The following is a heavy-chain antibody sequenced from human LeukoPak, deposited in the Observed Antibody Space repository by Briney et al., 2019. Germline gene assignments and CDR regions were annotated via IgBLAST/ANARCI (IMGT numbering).Heavy chain of an antibody. J-gene: IGHJ4*02. Sequence: GASVKVSCKASGGTFSSYAISWVRQAPGQGLEWMGGIIPIFGTANYAQKFQGRVTITTDESTSTAYMELSSLRSEDTAVYYCASGTYYGSGVDYWGQRTLVTVSS. V-gene: IGHV1-69*05. D-gene: IGHD3-10*01. CDR2: IIPIFGTA. CDR3: ASGTYYGSGVDY. CDR1: GGTFSSYA.